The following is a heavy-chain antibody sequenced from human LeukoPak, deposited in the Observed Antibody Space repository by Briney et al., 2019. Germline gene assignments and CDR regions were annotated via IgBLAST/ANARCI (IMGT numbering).Heavy chain of an antibody. Sequence: ASVKVSCKASGYTFTNYDNNWVRQATGQGLEWMGYMNPSSGNTGYAQKFQGRVTITKNTSISTAYMELSRLRSEDTAVYYCAREGFDYWGQGTLVTVSS. CDR3: AREGFDY. CDR2: MNPSSGNT. J-gene: IGHJ4*02. CDR1: GYTFTNYD. V-gene: IGHV1-8*03.